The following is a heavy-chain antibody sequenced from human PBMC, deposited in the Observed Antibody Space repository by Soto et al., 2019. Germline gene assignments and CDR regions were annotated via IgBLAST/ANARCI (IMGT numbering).Heavy chain of an antibody. J-gene: IGHJ4*02. Sequence: EVLLLESGGGLVQPGGSLKLSCAASGFTFVSYAMTWVRQAPGKGLEWVSTISVSGTYTYYADSVEGRFTISRVNSKNTLYLQMNGLRAEDTAVYYCAKTAGITMVRGVLDSWGQGTLVTVSS. D-gene: IGHD3-10*01. CDR3: AKTAGITMVRGVLDS. CDR2: ISVSGTYT. CDR1: GFTFVSYA. V-gene: IGHV3-23*01.